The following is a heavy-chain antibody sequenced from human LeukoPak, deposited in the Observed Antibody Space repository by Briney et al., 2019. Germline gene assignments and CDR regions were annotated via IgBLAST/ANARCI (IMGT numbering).Heavy chain of an antibody. J-gene: IGHJ6*03. CDR3: AKCRDYYYYFMDV. Sequence: GGSLRLSRSASGFTFSTFAMSWVRQAPGKGLEWVSSISGSGGGTYYADSVKGRFTISRDNSKNTLYLQMNSLRAEDTAVYYCAKCRDYYYYFMDVWGKGTTVTVSS. V-gene: IGHV3-23*01. CDR2: ISGSGGGT. CDR1: GFTFSTFA.